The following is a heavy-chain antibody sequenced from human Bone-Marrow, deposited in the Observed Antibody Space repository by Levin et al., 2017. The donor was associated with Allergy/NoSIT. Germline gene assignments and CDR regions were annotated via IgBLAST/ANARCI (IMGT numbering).Heavy chain of an antibody. D-gene: IGHD1-7*01. V-gene: IGHV3-33*01. CDR2: IWFDGVHE. CDR3: ARDKVSQWNLVGILDV. CDR1: GFTLSGYG. Sequence: GESLKISCAASGFTLSGYGMHWVRQVPGKGLEWVGVIWFDGVHEEYAASVRGRFTISRDSSKNTLYLQMNSLRADDAGLYYCARDKVSQWNLVGILDVWGQGTMVTVSS. J-gene: IGHJ3*01.